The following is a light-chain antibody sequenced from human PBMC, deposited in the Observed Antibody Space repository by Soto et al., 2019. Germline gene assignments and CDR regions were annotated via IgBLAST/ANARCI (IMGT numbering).Light chain of an antibody. CDR3: SSYSGSSIPYV. V-gene: IGLV2-14*01. CDR1: SSDVGGYNY. Sequence: QSVRTQPASVSVSPGQSITISCTGTSSDVGGYNYVSWYQQHPRKAPKLLIFEVSDRPSGVSNRFSGSKSGNTASLTISGLQAEDEADYYCSSYSGSSIPYVFGTGTKVTVL. CDR2: EVS. J-gene: IGLJ1*01.